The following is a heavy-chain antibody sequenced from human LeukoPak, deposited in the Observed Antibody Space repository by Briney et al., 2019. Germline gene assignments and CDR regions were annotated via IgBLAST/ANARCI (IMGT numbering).Heavy chain of an antibody. D-gene: IGHD1-1*01. CDR1: GFTFSSYS. CDR3: ARQIWNRGFDP. J-gene: IGHJ5*02. CDR2: ISSSSSYI. V-gene: IGHV3-21*01. Sequence: GGSLRLSCAASGFTFSSYSMNWVRQAPGKGLEWVSSISSSSSYIYYADSVKGRFTISRDNAKNSLYLQMNSLRAEDTAVYYCARQIWNRGFDPWGQGTLVTVSS.